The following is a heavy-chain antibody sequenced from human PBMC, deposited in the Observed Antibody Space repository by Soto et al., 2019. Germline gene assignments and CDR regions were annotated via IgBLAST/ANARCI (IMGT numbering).Heavy chain of an antibody. J-gene: IGHJ6*02. CDR3: ARDLPHGRYSSRTDYYYGMDV. CDR1: GGTFSSYA. V-gene: IGHV1-69*06. CDR2: IIPIFGTA. Sequence: QVQLVQSGAEVKKPGSSVKVSCKASGGTFSSYAISWVRQAPGQGLEWMGGIIPIFGTANYAQKFQGRVTITADKSTSTAYMELSSLRSEDTAVYYCARDLPHGRYSSRTDYYYGMDVWGQGTTVTVSS. D-gene: IGHD6-13*01.